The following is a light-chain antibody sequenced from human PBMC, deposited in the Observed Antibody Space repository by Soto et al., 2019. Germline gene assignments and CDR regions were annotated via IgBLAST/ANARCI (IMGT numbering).Light chain of an antibody. J-gene: IGLJ3*02. Sequence: QSALTQPPSASGSPGQSVTISCTGTSSDIGGYNFVSWYQQHPGMAPKLIIYEVNKRPSGVPDRFSGSKSGNTASLTVSGLQADDEGDYYCSSYAGTNNLGVFGGGTKLTVL. CDR1: SSDIGGYNF. CDR3: SSYAGTNNLGV. CDR2: EVN. V-gene: IGLV2-8*01.